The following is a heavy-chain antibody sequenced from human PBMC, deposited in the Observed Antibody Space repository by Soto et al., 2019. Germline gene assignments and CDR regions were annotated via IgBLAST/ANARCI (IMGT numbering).Heavy chain of an antibody. Sequence: QPGGSLRLSCAASGFTFSSYAMSWVRQAPGKGLEWVSAISGSGGSTYYADSVKGRFTISRDNSKNTLYLQMNSLRAEDTAVYYCAKDRDFWSGYKDWFDPWGQGTLVTVSS. V-gene: IGHV3-23*01. CDR3: AKDRDFWSGYKDWFDP. CDR1: GFTFSSYA. J-gene: IGHJ5*02. D-gene: IGHD3-3*01. CDR2: ISGSGGST.